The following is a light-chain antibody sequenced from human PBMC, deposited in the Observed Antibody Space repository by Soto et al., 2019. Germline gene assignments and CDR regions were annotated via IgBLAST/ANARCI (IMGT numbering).Light chain of an antibody. Sequence: VMTQSPATLSVSPGERATLSCWASETVATNLAWYQQKPGQAPRLLISGASTRAAGISDRFRGSGSGTEFTLTISRLEPEDFAVYYCQQYGSSRTFGQGTKVDIK. CDR3: QQYGSSRT. J-gene: IGKJ1*01. CDR1: ETVATN. V-gene: IGKV3-20*01. CDR2: GAS.